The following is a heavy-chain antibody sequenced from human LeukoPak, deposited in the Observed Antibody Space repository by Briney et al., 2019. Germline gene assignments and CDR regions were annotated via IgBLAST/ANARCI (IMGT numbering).Heavy chain of an antibody. CDR1: GFTFSNAW. Sequence: GGALRLSCAASGFTFSNAWMSWVRQAPGKGLEWGCRIKSKTDGGTTDYAAPVKGRFTISRDESKNTLYLKMNSPKTEDTAVSYCTTNFASSSSWYPRFDPWGQGTLVTVSS. CDR3: TTNFASSSSWYPRFDP. J-gene: IGHJ5*02. V-gene: IGHV3-15*01. D-gene: IGHD6-13*01. CDR2: IKSKTDGGTT.